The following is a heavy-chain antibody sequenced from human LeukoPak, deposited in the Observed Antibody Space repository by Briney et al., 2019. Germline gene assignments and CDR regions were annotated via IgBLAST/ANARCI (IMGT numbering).Heavy chain of an antibody. V-gene: IGHV7-4-1*02. CDR1: GYTFTSYA. Sequence: ASVKVSCKASGYTFTSYAMNWARQAPGQGLEWMGWINTNTGNPTYAQGFTGRFVFSLDTSVSTAYLQISSLKAEDTAVYYCARDGYYDFWSGYHNWFDPWGQGTLVTVSS. CDR2: INTNTGNP. CDR3: ARDGYYDFWSGYHNWFDP. D-gene: IGHD3-3*01. J-gene: IGHJ5*02.